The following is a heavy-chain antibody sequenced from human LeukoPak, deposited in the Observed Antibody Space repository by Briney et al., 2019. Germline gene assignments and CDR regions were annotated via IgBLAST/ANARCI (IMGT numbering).Heavy chain of an antibody. CDR3: ARESVVVTGEDYYYYGMDV. D-gene: IGHD3-22*01. V-gene: IGHV1-2*02. J-gene: IGHJ6*02. CDR1: GYTFTGYY. CDR2: INPNSGGT. Sequence: ASVKVSCKASGYTFTGYYMHWVPQAPGQGLEWMGWINPNSGGTNYAQKFQGRVTMTRDTSISTAYMELSRLRSDDTAAYYCARESVVVTGEDYYYYGMDVWGQGTTVTVSS.